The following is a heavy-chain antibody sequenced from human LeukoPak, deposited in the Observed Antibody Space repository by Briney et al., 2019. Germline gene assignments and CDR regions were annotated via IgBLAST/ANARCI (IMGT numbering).Heavy chain of an antibody. CDR1: GGSISSYY. CDR2: IYYSGST. CDR3: ARGRRDGYSPIDY. D-gene: IGHD5-24*01. J-gene: IGHJ4*02. Sequence: PSETLSLTCTVSGGSISSYYWSWIRQPPGKGLEWIGYIYYSGSTNYNPSLKSRVTISVDTSKNQFSLKLSSVTAADTAVYYCARGRRDGYSPIDYWGQGTLVTVSS. V-gene: IGHV4-59*12.